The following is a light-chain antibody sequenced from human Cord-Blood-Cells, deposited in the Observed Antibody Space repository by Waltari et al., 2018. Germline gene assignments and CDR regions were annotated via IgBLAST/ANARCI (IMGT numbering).Light chain of an antibody. V-gene: IGKV1-33*01. J-gene: IGKJ4*01. CDR2: DAS. CDR1: QDISNY. CDR3: QQYDNLPLT. Sequence: DIQMTPSPSSLAASVGDSVTTTCQASQDISNYLNWYQQKPGKAPKLLTYDASNLETGVPSRFSGSGSGTDFTVTISRLQPEDIATYYGQQYDNLPLTFGGGTKVDIK.